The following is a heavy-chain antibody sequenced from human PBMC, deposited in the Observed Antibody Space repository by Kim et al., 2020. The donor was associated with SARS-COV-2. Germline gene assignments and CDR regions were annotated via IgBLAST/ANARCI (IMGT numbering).Heavy chain of an antibody. Sequence: SETLSLTCTVSGGSISSYYWSWIRQPPGKGLEWIGYIYYSGSTNYNPSLKSRVTISVDTSKNQFSLKLSSVTAADTAVYYCARGHIAAAGTGLVATDYYYYGMDVWGQGTTVTVSS. CDR3: ARGHIAAAGTGLVATDYYYYGMDV. V-gene: IGHV4-59*13. CDR2: IYYSGST. J-gene: IGHJ6*02. D-gene: IGHD6-13*01. CDR1: GGSISSYY.